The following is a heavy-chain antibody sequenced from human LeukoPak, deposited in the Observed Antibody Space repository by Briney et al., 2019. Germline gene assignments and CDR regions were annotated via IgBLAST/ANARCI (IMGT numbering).Heavy chain of an antibody. Sequence: PGGSLRLSCAASGFTFSSYSMNWVRQAPGKGLEWVSSISSSSSYIYYADSVKGRFTISRDNAKNSLYLQMNSLRAEDTAVYYCARALNPGVVDNWFDPWGQGTLVTVSS. J-gene: IGHJ5*02. D-gene: IGHD3-3*01. CDR3: ARALNPGVVDNWFDP. CDR1: GFTFSSYS. CDR2: ISSSSSYI. V-gene: IGHV3-21*01.